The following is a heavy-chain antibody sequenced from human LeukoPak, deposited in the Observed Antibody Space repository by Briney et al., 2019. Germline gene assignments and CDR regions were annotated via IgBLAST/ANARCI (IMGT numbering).Heavy chain of an antibody. V-gene: IGHV1-69*04. CDR2: IIPILGIA. CDR3: ARVENSYLYYIDV. Sequence: GSSVKVSCKASGGTFSSYAISWVRQAPGQGLEWMGRIIPILGIANYAQKFQGRVTITADKSTSTAYMELSSLRSEDTAVYYCARVENSYLYYIDVWGKGTTVTVSS. J-gene: IGHJ6*03. CDR1: GGTFSSYA. D-gene: IGHD3-10*01.